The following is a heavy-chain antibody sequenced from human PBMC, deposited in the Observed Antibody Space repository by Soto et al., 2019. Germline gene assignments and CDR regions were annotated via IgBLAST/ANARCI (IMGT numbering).Heavy chain of an antibody. J-gene: IGHJ6*02. Sequence: GGSLRLSCAASGFTFSSYAMHWVRQAPGKGLEWVAVISYDGSNKYYADSVKGRFTISRDNSKNTLYLQMNSLRAEDTAVYYCARDLTMVRGVKTTKDYYYYYGMDVWGQGTTVTVSS. V-gene: IGHV3-30-3*01. CDR1: GFTFSSYA. D-gene: IGHD3-10*01. CDR3: ARDLTMVRGVKTTKDYYYYYGMDV. CDR2: ISYDGSNK.